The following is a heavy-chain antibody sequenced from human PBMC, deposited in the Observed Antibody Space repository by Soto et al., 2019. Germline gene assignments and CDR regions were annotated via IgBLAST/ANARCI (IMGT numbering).Heavy chain of an antibody. Sequence: QVQLVESGGGVVQPGGSLRLSCIASGFVFSRYGMNWVRQAPGKGLEWVAVTWYDGSNEYYTDSVKGRFTISRDNVNKMLYLQMNSLRAEDTAVYYCARVGFDDSGTEDYYFDLWGQGTLVTVSS. V-gene: IGHV3-33*01. J-gene: IGHJ4*02. CDR2: TWYDGSNE. D-gene: IGHD5-12*01. CDR3: ARVGFDDSGTEDYYFDL. CDR1: GFVFSRYG.